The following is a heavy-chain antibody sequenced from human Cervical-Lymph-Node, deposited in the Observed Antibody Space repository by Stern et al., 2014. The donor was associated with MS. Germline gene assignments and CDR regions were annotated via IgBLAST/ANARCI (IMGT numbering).Heavy chain of an antibody. Sequence: QVQLVESGPGLVKPSETLSLTCTVSGGSITSSSYYWGWIRQPPGRGLEYIGTVYYTGSTFYDPSLTSRVTISVDPSNDQVALHVPSVTAADTAVYYCVRPDIMGTIWNWGQGTLVTVSS. V-gene: IGHV4-39*01. D-gene: IGHD1-26*01. CDR3: VRPDIMGTIWN. CDR2: VYYTGST. J-gene: IGHJ4*02. CDR1: GGSITSSSYY.